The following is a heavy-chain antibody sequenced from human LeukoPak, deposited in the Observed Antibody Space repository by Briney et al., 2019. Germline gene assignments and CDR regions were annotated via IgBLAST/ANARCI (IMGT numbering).Heavy chain of an antibody. V-gene: IGHV4-39*07. Sequence: SETLSLTCTVSGGSISGTSYYWGWIRQPPGKGLEWIGSIYYSGSTYYNTSLKSRVTISVDTSKNQFSLKLSSVTAADTAVYYCARVQSRLSWFDPWGQGTLVTVSS. CDR2: IYYSGST. CDR1: GGSISGTSYY. CDR3: ARVQSRLSWFDP. J-gene: IGHJ5*02.